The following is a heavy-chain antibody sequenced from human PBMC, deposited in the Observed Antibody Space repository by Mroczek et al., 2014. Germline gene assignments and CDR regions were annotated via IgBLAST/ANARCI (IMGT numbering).Heavy chain of an antibody. CDR1: GGSFSGYY. CDR3: ARVGYYYGSGSYSPYYGMDV. CDR2: INHSRST. D-gene: IGHD3-10*01. V-gene: IGHV4-34*01. Sequence: QVQLQQWGAGLLKPSETLSLTCAVYGGSFSGYYWSWIRQPPGKGLEWIGEINHSRSTNYNPSLKSRVTISVDTSKNQFSLKLSSVTAADTAVYYCARVGYYYGSGSYSPYYGMDVWGQGTTVTVSS. J-gene: IGHJ6*02.